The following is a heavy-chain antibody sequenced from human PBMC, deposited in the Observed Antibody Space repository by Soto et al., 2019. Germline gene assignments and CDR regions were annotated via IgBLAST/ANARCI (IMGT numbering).Heavy chain of an antibody. D-gene: IGHD3-3*01. V-gene: IGHV3-48*03. CDR2: ISDSGNTI. CDR1: GFTFSSYE. Sequence: EVQLVESGGGLVPPGGSLRLSCAASGFTFSSYEMNWVRQAPGKGLGWVSYISDSGNTIYYADSVKGRFTVSRDNAQNSVYLHMNNLRAEDTAVYYCARDLLHYDFWSGYSAYFYYGMDAWGPGTTVTVSS. J-gene: IGHJ6*02. CDR3: ARDLLHYDFWSGYSAYFYYGMDA.